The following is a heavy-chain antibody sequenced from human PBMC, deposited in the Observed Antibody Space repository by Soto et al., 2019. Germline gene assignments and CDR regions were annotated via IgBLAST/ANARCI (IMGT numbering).Heavy chain of an antibody. V-gene: IGHV4-30-4*02. J-gene: IGHJ4*02. Sequence: SDTLSLTCTVSGGSISSGDYYWSWIRQPPGKGLEWIGYIYYSGSTYYNPSLKSRVTISVDTSKNQFSLRLSSVTAADTAVYYCARGSVSGSYDYWGQGTLVTVSS. CDR2: IYYSGST. D-gene: IGHD1-26*01. CDR1: GGSISSGDYY. CDR3: ARGSVSGSYDY.